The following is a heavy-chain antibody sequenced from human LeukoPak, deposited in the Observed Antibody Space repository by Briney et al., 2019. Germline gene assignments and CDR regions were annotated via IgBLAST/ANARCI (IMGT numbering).Heavy chain of an antibody. J-gene: IGHJ4*02. D-gene: IGHD1-1*01. CDR2: IKQDGSEK. Sequence: GSLRLSCAASGFTFNSYWMSWVRQAPGKGLEWVANIKQDGSEKYYVDSVKGRFTISRDNAKNSLYLQMNSLRAEDTAVYYCAREGDWNDGPADYWGQGTLVTVSS. V-gene: IGHV3-7*01. CDR3: AREGDWNDGPADY. CDR1: GFTFNSYW.